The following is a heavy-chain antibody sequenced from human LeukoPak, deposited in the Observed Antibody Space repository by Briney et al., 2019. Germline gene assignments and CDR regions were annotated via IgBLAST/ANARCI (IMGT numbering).Heavy chain of an antibody. Sequence: ASVKVSCKASGGTFSSYAISWVRQAPGQGLESMGRIIPIFGTANYAQKFQGRVTITTDESTSTAYMELSSLRSEDTAVYYCARDRMVRGYYYYIDVWGKGTTVTLYS. CDR2: IIPIFGTA. CDR3: ARDRMVRGYYYYIDV. J-gene: IGHJ6*03. D-gene: IGHD3-10*01. V-gene: IGHV1-69*05. CDR1: GGTFSSYA.